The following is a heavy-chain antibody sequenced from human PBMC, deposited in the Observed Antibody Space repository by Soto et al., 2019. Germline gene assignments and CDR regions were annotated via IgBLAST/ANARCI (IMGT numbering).Heavy chain of an antibody. CDR3: ARDVSVWYFVI. Sequence: GSLRRACSASGFTFSSYSMNWVRQVPGKGLEWVSYISATSSTIFYADSVKGRFSISRDNAKNSLYLQMSSLRDEDTAVYYCARDVSVWYFVIWGQGTLVTVYS. V-gene: IGHV3-48*02. CDR2: ISATSSTI. D-gene: IGHD3-16*02. J-gene: IGHJ4*02. CDR1: GFTFSSYS.